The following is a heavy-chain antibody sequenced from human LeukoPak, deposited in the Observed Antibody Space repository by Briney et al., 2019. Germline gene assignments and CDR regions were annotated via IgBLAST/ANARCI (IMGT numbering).Heavy chain of an antibody. J-gene: IGHJ3*02. V-gene: IGHV4-31*03. CDR1: GASLCSGNYY. CDR2: VYESGHS. D-gene: IGHD1-7*01. CDR3: ARDLHMIGTGDSFDI. Sequence: SETLSLTCIVSGASLCSGNYYWSCTRHHPGECPEWHGCVYESGHSYYNPSLESRPTISANTPKNYISLKMTCVTAADPDAYDCARDLHMIGTGDSFDIWGQGTMVTVAS.